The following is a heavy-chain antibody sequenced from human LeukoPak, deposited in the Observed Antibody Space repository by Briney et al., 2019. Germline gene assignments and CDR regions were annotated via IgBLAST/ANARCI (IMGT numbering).Heavy chain of an antibody. J-gene: IGHJ3*02. Sequence: ASVKVSCKASGGTFSSYAISWVRQAPGQGLEWMGWINPNSGGTNYAQKFQGRVTMTRDTSISTAYMELSRLRSDDTAVYYCARAITMIVVESHAFDIWGQGTMVTVSS. CDR3: ARAITMIVVESHAFDI. CDR1: GGTFSSYA. V-gene: IGHV1-2*02. D-gene: IGHD3-22*01. CDR2: INPNSGGT.